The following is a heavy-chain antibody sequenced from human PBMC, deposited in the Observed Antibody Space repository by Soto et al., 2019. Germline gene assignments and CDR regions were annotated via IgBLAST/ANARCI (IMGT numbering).Heavy chain of an antibody. CDR2: ISGSGGST. Sequence: GGSLRLSCAASGFTFSSYAMSWVRQAPGKGLEWVSAISGSGGSTYYADSVKGRFTISRDNSKNTLYLQMISLRAEDTAVYYCAKDVGHSSSWLRKSDYWGQGTLVTVSS. V-gene: IGHV3-23*01. CDR1: GFTFSSYA. CDR3: AKDVGHSSSWLRKSDY. J-gene: IGHJ4*02. D-gene: IGHD6-13*01.